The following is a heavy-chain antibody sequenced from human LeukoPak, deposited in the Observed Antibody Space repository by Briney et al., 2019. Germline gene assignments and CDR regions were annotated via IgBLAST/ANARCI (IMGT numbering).Heavy chain of an antibody. CDR3: ARQGSSGWYYYYYMDV. D-gene: IGHD6-19*01. J-gene: IGHJ6*03. Sequence: PSETLSLTCAVYGGSFSSSSYYWGWIRQPPGKGLEWIGSIYYSGSTYYNPSLKSRVTISVDTSKNQFSLKLSSVTAADTAVYYCARQGSSGWYYYYYMDVWGKGTTVTVSS. CDR1: GGSFSSSSYY. V-gene: IGHV4-39*01. CDR2: IYYSGST.